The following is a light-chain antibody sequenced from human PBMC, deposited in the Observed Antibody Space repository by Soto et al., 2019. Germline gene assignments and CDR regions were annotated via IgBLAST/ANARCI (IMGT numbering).Light chain of an antibody. Sequence: EIVLTQSPGTLSLSPGERATLSCRASQSVSSSYLAWYQQKTGQAPRLLIYGASSRATGIPDRFSGSGPGKDFTLTISRLEPEDFAVYYCQQYGSSPRTFGQGTKVEIK. CDR3: QQYGSSPRT. J-gene: IGKJ1*01. CDR2: GAS. CDR1: QSVSSSY. V-gene: IGKV3-20*01.